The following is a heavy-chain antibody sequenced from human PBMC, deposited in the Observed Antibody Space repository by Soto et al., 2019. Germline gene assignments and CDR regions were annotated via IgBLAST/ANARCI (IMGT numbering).Heavy chain of an antibody. V-gene: IGHV3-11*01. Sequence: QVQLVESGGGLVKPGGSLRLSCAASGFTFSDYYMSWIRQAPGKGLEWDSYISSSGSTIYYADSVKGRFTISRDNAKNSLYLQMNSLRAEDTAVYYCARILEVMEWLGDHDAFDIWGQGTMVTVSS. CDR3: ARILEVMEWLGDHDAFDI. CDR2: ISSSGSTI. J-gene: IGHJ3*02. D-gene: IGHD6-19*01. CDR1: GFTFSDYY.